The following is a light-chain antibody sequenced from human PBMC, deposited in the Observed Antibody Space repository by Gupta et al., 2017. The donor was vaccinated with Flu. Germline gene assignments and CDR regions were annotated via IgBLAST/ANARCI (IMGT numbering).Light chain of an antibody. Sequence: PATLSLSPGDRATLSCRASQSVSTYLAWYRQKPGQAPRLLIYDASNRATGMLARFSGSGSGTDFTLTISSLEPEDFAVYYCQHRSNWLGTFGQGTKVEFK. J-gene: IGKJ1*01. CDR1: QSVSTY. CDR2: DAS. V-gene: IGKV3-11*01. CDR3: QHRSNWLGT.